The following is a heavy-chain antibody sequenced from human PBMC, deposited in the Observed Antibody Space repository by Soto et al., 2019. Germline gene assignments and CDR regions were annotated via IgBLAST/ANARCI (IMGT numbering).Heavy chain of an antibody. CDR3: ARDVGYGPIDY. D-gene: IGHD5-18*01. V-gene: IGHV1-18*01. J-gene: IGHJ4*02. Sequence: QVQLMQSGAXVXXPGASVKVSCKASGYTFTSYGISWVRRAPGQGLEWMGWINAYNGNTNYAQKLQGRVTMTTDTSTSTAYMELRSPRSDDTAVYYCARDVGYGPIDYWGQGTLVTVSS. CDR2: INAYNGNT. CDR1: GYTFTSYG.